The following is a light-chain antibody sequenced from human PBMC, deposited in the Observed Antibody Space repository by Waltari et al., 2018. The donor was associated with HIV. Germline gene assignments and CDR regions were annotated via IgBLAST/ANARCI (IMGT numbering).Light chain of an antibody. V-gene: IGLV2-14*01. CDR3: TAYTLNHVLV. CDR1: VSDTAVYNF. CDR2: ETK. Sequence: QSALTQPASVSGSPGQSITISCSGTVSDTAVYNFVSWYRQHPDKAPQLLLYETKGRPSGIPWRFSGSKSGNTASLTIAGLQVEDEADYYCTAYTLNHVLVFGGGTKLTVL. J-gene: IGLJ3*02.